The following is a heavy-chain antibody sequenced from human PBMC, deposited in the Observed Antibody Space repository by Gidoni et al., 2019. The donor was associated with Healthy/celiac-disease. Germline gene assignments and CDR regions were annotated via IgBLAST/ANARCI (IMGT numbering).Heavy chain of an antibody. V-gene: IGHV4-30-2*01. J-gene: IGHJ6*02. CDR1: IYGGGYS. CDR3: ARGYCGGDCYLGSYYYGMDV. CDR2: IYHSGST. D-gene: IGHD2-21*02. Sequence: IYGGGYSGSWIRQPPGKGLEWIGYIYHSGSTYYNPSLKSRVTISVDRPKNQFSLKLSSVTAADTAVYYCARGYCGGDCYLGSYYYGMDVWGQGTTVTVSS.